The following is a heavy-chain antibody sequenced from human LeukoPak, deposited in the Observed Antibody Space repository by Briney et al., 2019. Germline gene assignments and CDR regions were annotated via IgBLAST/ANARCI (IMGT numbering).Heavy chain of an antibody. CDR2: IIPILNIT. CDR3: ASGRDGYNYTPFDY. V-gene: IGHV1-69*04. CDR1: GGTFSSYA. D-gene: IGHD5-24*01. J-gene: IGHJ4*02. Sequence: SVKVSCKASGGTFSSYAISWVRQAPGQGLEWMGRIIPILNITNYAQKFQGRVTITADKSTSTAYMELSSLRSEDTAVYFCASGRDGYNYTPFDYWGQGTLVTVSS.